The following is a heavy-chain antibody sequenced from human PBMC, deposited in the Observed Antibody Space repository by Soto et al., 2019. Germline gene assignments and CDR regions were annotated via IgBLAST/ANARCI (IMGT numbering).Heavy chain of an antibody. J-gene: IGHJ4*02. CDR2: ISSSSSTI. CDR3: ARDGHTYDILTGYYKPLFDY. V-gene: IGHV3-48*01. CDR1: GFTFSSYS. D-gene: IGHD3-9*01. Sequence: EVQLVESGGGLVQPGGSLRLSCAASGFTFSSYSMNWVRQAPGKGLEWVSYISSSSSTIYYADSVKGRFTISRDSAKNSLYLQMNSLRAEETAVYYCARDGHTYDILTGYYKPLFDYWGQGTLVTVSS.